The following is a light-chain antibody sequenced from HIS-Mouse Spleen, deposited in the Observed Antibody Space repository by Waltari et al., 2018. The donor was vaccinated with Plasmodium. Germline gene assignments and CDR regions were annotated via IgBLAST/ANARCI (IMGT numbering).Light chain of an antibody. CDR2: EDS. CDR1: ALPKNK. Sequence: SYELTQPPSVSVSPGPTARITCHGDALPKNKASWYQQKSGQAPVLVIYEDSKRPSGIPERFSGSSSGTMATLTISGAQVEDEADYYCYSTDSSGNHRVFGGGTKLTVL. J-gene: IGLJ3*02. CDR3: YSTDSSGNHRV. V-gene: IGLV3-10*01.